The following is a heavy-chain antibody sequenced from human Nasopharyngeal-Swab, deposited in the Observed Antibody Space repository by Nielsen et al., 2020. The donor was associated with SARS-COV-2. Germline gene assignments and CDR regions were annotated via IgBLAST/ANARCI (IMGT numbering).Heavy chain of an antibody. CDR3: ARARRNFVVVSAFDY. CDR2: IYYSGST. Sequence: RQPPGKGLEWIGYIYYSGSTYYNPSLKSRVTISVDTSKNQFSLKLSSVTAADTAVYYCARARRNFVVVSAFDYWGQGTLVTVSS. V-gene: IGHV4-31*02. D-gene: IGHD2-21*02. J-gene: IGHJ4*02.